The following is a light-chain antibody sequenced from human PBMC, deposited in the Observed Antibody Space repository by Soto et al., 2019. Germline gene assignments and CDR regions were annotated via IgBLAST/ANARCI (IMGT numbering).Light chain of an antibody. CDR1: AGAVTSAYY. CDR3: LLYYGGAQVL. V-gene: IGLV7-43*01. CDR2: STS. J-gene: IGLJ2*01. Sequence: QPVVTQEPSLTVSPGGTVTLTCASSAGAVTSAYYTNWLQQKPGQAPRALIYSTSEKHSWTPARFSGSLLGGKAALTLSAAQPEDEADYYCLLYYGGAQVLFGGGTKVTVL.